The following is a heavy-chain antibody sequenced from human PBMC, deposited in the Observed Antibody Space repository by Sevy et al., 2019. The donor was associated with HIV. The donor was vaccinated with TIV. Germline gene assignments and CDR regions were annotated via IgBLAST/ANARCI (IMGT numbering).Heavy chain of an antibody. J-gene: IGHJ4*02. CDR2: IRSKTYDATP. CDR3: ASRSDSYFYYFDY. D-gene: IGHD3-22*01. V-gene: IGHV3-49*03. CDR1: GFVFADHA. Sequence: GGSLRLSCTVSGFVFADHAMSWFRQAPGKGLEWVGFIRSKTYDATPEYAASVKGRFTISRDDSKSTAYLHINGLNTGDTAVYYCASRSDSYFYYFDYWGQGALVTVSS.